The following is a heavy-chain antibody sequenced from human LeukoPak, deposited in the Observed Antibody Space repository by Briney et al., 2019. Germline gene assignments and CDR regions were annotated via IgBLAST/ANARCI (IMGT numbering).Heavy chain of an antibody. J-gene: IGHJ4*02. D-gene: IGHD6-13*01. Sequence: PGGSLRLSCAASGFTFSSYGMHWVRQTPGKGLEWVAVISYDGSGKYYADSVKGRFTISRDNSKNTLYLQMNSLRPDDTAVYYCAKRGHYSINWYHYFDYRGQGTLVTVSS. CDR3: AKRGHYSINWYHYFDY. CDR1: GFTFSSYG. V-gene: IGHV3-30*18. CDR2: ISYDGSGK.